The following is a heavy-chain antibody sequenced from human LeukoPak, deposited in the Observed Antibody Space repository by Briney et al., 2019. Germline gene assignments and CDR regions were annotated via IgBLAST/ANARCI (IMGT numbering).Heavy chain of an antibody. CDR3: ARDRVGTAAGRYYYGMDV. Sequence: GGSLRLSCAASGFTFSSYSVSWVRQAPGQGLEWVSYISNGGITTYYADSVKGRFIISRDNAQNSLYLQMNSLRDEDTAVYHCARDRVGTAAGRYYYGMDVWGQGTTVTVSS. CDR1: GFTFSSYS. V-gene: IGHV3-48*02. CDR2: ISNGGITT. D-gene: IGHD4-23*01. J-gene: IGHJ6*02.